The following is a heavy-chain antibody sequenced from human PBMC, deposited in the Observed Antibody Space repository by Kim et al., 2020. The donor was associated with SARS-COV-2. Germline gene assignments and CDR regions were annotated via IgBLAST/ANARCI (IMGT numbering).Heavy chain of an antibody. D-gene: IGHD1-26*01. Sequence: SETLSLTCTVSGGSISSSSYYWGWIRQPPGKGLEWIGSIYYSGSTYYNPSLKSRVTISVDTSKNQFSLKLSSVTAADTAVYYCARDERREGKNYWCQGTL. V-gene: IGHV4-39*07. CDR3: ARDERREGKNY. CDR2: IYYSGST. CDR1: GGSISSSSYY. J-gene: IGHJ4*02.